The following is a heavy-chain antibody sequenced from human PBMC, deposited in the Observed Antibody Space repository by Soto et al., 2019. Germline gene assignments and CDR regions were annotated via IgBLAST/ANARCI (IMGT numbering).Heavy chain of an antibody. Sequence: GGSLRLSCVASGFIFSSYGMHWVRQAPGKGLEWVAVISYDGSNKYYADSVKGRFTISRDNSKNTLYLQMNSLRAEDTAVYYCEKDVYIAAADYYFDYWGQGTLVTVSS. V-gene: IGHV3-30*18. CDR1: GFIFSSYG. J-gene: IGHJ4*02. CDR3: EKDVYIAAADYYFDY. D-gene: IGHD6-13*01. CDR2: ISYDGSNK.